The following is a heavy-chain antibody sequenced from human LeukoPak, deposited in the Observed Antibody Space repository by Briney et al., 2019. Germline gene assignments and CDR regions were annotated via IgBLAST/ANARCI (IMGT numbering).Heavy chain of an antibody. Sequence: PGGSLRLSCAASGFTFSNYWMHGVRQAPGKGLVWVSRINSDGSSTTYADSVKGRFTISRDNAKNTLYLQMNSLRAEDTAVYYCARDRSSGASIAVAGTPIFWGQGTLVTVSS. D-gene: IGHD6-19*01. CDR2: INSDGSST. V-gene: IGHV3-74*01. CDR1: GFTFSNYW. J-gene: IGHJ4*02. CDR3: ARDRSSGASIAVAGTPIF.